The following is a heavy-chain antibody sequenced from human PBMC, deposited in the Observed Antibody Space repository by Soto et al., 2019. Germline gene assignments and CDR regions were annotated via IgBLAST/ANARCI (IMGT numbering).Heavy chain of an antibody. CDR1: GFTFTNYV. CDR2: IGYSADKT. V-gene: IGHV3-23*01. Sequence: EVQLLESGGGLVQPGGSLRLSCAASGFTFTNYVMNWVRQAPGKGLEWVSTIGYSADKTFYADSVKGRFTISRDNSRDTLFLQMNSLRPDDAAVYYCARRARTATTNWGAFDIWGQGTMVTVSS. J-gene: IGHJ3*02. CDR3: ARRARTATTNWGAFDI. D-gene: IGHD1-7*01.